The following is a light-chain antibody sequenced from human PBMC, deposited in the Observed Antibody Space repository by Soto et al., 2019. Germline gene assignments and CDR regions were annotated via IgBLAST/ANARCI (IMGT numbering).Light chain of an antibody. J-gene: IGLJ2*01. Sequence: QSVLTQLPSASGAPGQRVSISCSGSSSNIGSNTVNWYQQLPGTAPKLLIYSPNQRPSGVPDRFSGSKSGTSASLAISGLQSEDEADYYCAAWDDSLNGPVFGGGTQLTVL. CDR2: SPN. CDR1: SSNIGSNT. CDR3: AAWDDSLNGPV. V-gene: IGLV1-44*01.